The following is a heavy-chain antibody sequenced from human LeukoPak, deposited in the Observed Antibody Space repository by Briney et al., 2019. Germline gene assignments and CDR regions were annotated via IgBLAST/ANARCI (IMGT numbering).Heavy chain of an antibody. CDR3: AKDISVGQQWLVSYFDY. D-gene: IGHD6-19*01. CDR1: GFTFDDYA. V-gene: IGHV3-9*01. CDR2: ISWNSGSI. Sequence: GGSLRLSCAASGFTFDDYAMHWVRHAPGKGLEWVSGISWNSGSIGYADSVKGRFTISRDNAKNSLYLQMNSLRAEDTALYYCAKDISVGQQWLVSYFDYWGQGTLVTVSS. J-gene: IGHJ4*02.